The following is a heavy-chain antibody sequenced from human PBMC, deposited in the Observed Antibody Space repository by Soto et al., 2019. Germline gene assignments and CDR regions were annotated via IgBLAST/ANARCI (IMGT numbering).Heavy chain of an antibody. V-gene: IGHV1-8*01. Sequence: ASVKVSCKASGYTFTSYDINWVRQATGKGLERMGWMNPNSGNTGYAQKFQGRVTMTRNTSISTAYMELSSLRSKDTAVYYCASVGILPGTPFYYGMGVWGQGTTVTGSS. CDR2: MNPNSGNT. CDR3: ASVGILPGTPFYYGMGV. CDR1: GYTFTSYD. D-gene: IGHD3-9*01. J-gene: IGHJ6*02.